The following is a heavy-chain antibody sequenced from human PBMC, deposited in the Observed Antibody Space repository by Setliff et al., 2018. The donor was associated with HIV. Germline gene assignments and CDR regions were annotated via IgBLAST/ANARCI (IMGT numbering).Heavy chain of an antibody. CDR2: MNDSGST. D-gene: IGHD3-10*01. V-gene: IGHV4-34*01. Sequence: PSETLSLTCAVYGESFSGYYWSWIRQSPGKGLEWIGEMNDSGSTNYNPSLKSRVTISVDTSKNQFSLMLESVTAADTALYYCARDYYDDTYYSPGIYYLYYMDVWGKGTTVTVSS. CDR3: ARDYYDDTYYSPGIYYLYYMDV. J-gene: IGHJ6*03. CDR1: GESFSGYY.